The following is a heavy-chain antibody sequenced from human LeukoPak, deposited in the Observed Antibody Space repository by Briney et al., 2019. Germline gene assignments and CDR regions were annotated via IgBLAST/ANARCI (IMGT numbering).Heavy chain of an antibody. J-gene: IGHJ4*02. CDR2: IYYSGST. D-gene: IGHD2-2*01. CDR3: ARDLPIVVVPAAERNFDY. CDR1: GGSISSSSYY. Sequence: SETLSLTCTVSGGSISSSSYYWGWIRQPPGKGLEWIGSIYYSGSTYYNPSLKSRVTISVDTSKNQFSLKLSSVTAADTAVYYCARDLPIVVVPAAERNFDYWGQGTLVTVSS. V-gene: IGHV4-39*07.